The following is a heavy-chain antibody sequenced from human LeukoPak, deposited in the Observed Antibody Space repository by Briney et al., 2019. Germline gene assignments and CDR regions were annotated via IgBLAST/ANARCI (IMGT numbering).Heavy chain of an antibody. V-gene: IGHV3-30*02. D-gene: IGHD2-15*01. CDR2: IRHDGSNK. CDR3: AKDAPYCSGGSCYSVFDY. Sequence: GGSLRLSCAASGFTFSSYGMHWVRQAPGKGLEWVAFIRHDGSNKYYADSVKGRFTISRDNSKNTLYLQMNSLRAEDTAVYYCAKDAPYCSGGSCYSVFDYWGQGTLVTVSS. CDR1: GFTFSSYG. J-gene: IGHJ4*02.